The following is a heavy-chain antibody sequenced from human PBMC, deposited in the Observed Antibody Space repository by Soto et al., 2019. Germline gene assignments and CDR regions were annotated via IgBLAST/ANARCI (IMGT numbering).Heavy chain of an antibody. CDR1: GFTFSNYH. Sequence: EVQLVASGGALVQPGGSLRLTCAASGFTFSNYHMNWVRQAPGKGLEWLSYISTTRTTIYYADSVRGRFTISRDNVHNSLYLYMSSLRDEDTAVYYCARDRGGLDFWGQGTLLTVSA. CDR3: ARDRGGLDF. CDR2: ISTTRTTI. J-gene: IGHJ4*02. V-gene: IGHV3-48*02. D-gene: IGHD6-25*01.